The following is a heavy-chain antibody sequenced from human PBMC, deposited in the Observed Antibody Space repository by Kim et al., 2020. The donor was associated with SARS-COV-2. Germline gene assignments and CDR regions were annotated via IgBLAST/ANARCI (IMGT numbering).Heavy chain of an antibody. CDR2: ISSNGGST. CDR3: ARDIGVVVTPSAFDI. Sequence: GGSLRLSCAASGFTFSSYAMHWVRQAPGKGLEYVSAISSNGGSTYYANSVKGRFTISRDNSKNTLYLQMGSLSAEDMAVYYCARDIGVVVTPSAFDIWG. D-gene: IGHD3-22*01. J-gene: IGHJ3*02. CDR1: GFTFSSYA. V-gene: IGHV3-64*01.